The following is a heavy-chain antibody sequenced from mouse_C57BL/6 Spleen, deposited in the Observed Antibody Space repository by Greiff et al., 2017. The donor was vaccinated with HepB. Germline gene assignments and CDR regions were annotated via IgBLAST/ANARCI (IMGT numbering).Heavy chain of an antibody. J-gene: IGHJ1*03. V-gene: IGHV1-80*01. CDR2: IYPGDGDT. Sequence: VQLQQSGAELVKPGASVKISCKASGYAFSSYWMNWVKQRPGKGLEWIGQIYPGDGDTNYNGKFKGKATLTADKSSSTAYMQLSSLTSEDSAVYFCARGSTAQERYFDVWGTGTTVTVSS. CDR1: GYAFSSYW. CDR3: ARGSTAQERYFDV. D-gene: IGHD3-2*02.